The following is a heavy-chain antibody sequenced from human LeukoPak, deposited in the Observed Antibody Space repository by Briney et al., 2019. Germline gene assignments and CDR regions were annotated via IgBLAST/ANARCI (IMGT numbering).Heavy chain of an antibody. CDR3: ARHQTGTMFAV. D-gene: IGHD1/OR15-1a*01. J-gene: IGHJ4*02. CDR1: GGSISSYH. V-gene: IGHV4-59*08. CDR2: IYNSATT. Sequence: SETLSLTCTVSGGSISSYHWSWIRQPPGKGLEWIGYIYNSATTNYNPSLKSRVTISVDTSENQLSLKLYSVTAADTAIYYCARHQTGTMFAVWGQGTLVTISS.